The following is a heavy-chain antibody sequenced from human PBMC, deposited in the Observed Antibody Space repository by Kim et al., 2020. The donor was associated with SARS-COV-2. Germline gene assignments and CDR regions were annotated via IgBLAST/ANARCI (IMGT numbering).Heavy chain of an antibody. Sequence: GGSLRLSCAASGFTFSSYAMSWVRQAPGKGLEWVSVIYSGGSSTYYADSVKGRFTISRDNSKNTLYLQMNSLRAEDTAVYYCAKGYSSSGGWFDPWGQGTLVTVSS. CDR3: AKGYSSSGGWFDP. CDR2: IYSGGSST. D-gene: IGHD6-13*01. V-gene: IGHV3-23*03. J-gene: IGHJ5*02. CDR1: GFTFSSYA.